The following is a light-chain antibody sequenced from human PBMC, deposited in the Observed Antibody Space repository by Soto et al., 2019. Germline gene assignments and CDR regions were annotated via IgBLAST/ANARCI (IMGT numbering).Light chain of an antibody. CDR3: ISYASRDTLLWV. CDR2: EVN. J-gene: IGLJ3*02. CDR1: SSDVSDYEY. Sequence: QSVVTQPASVSGSPGQSVTISCTGTSSDVSDYEYVSWYQQYPGKAPKLLIYEVNNRPSGISNRFSGSKSGNTASLTISGLQAEDEADYYCISYASRDTLLWVFGGGTKVTVL. V-gene: IGLV2-14*01.